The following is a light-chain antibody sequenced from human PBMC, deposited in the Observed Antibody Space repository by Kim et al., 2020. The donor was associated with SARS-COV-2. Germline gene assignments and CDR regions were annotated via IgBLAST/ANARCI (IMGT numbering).Light chain of an antibody. V-gene: IGLV6-57*03. Sequence: GKTITISCTRTSGGIASNYVQWYRQRPGSAPILVIFEDKQRPSGAPDRFSGSFDSSSNSASLTISSLETEDEADYYCQSFDGTNVIFGGGTQLTVL. CDR1: SGGIASNY. J-gene: IGLJ2*01. CDR3: QSFDGTNVI. CDR2: EDK.